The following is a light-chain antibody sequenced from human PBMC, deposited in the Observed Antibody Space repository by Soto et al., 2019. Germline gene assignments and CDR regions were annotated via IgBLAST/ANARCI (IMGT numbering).Light chain of an antibody. CDR2: GAY. Sequence: ESVLTQSPGTLSLSPGERATLSCRASQSVSSSYLAWYQQKPGQAPRLLIYGAYSRATGIPDRFSGSGSGTDFTLTISRLEPEDFAVYYCQQYGRSLFTFGPGTKVDIK. CDR1: QSVSSSY. CDR3: QQYGRSLFT. J-gene: IGKJ3*01. V-gene: IGKV3-20*01.